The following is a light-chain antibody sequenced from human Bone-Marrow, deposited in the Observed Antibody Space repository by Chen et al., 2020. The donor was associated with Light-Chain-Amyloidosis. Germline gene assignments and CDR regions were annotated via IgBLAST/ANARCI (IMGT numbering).Light chain of an antibody. J-gene: IGLJ1*01. V-gene: IGLV2-14*01. CDR3: SSYTITNTLV. CDR2: EVT. CDR1: SSDVGGDNH. Sequence: QSALTQPASVSGSPGQSITISCTGTSSDVGGDNHVSWYQQHPAKAPKLMIYEVTNRPSWFPDRFSGSKSDNTASLTISGLQTEDEADYFCSSYTITNTLVFGSGTRVTVL.